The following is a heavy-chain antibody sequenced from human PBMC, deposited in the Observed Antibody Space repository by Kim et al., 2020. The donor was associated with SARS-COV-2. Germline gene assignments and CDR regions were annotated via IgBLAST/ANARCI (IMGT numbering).Heavy chain of an antibody. Sequence: SRVTMSVDTSKNQFSLKLSSVTAADTAVYYCARDYYGSGSYSSYYYGMDVWGQGTTVTVSS. V-gene: IGHV4-4*06. D-gene: IGHD3-10*01. CDR3: ARDYYGSGSYSSYYYGMDV. J-gene: IGHJ6*02.